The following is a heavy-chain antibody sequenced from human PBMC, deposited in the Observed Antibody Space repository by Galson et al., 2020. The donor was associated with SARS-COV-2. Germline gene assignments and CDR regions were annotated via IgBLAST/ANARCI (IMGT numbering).Heavy chain of an antibody. V-gene: IGHV1-8*01. CDR3: ARGRLGSGAGFAY. CDR1: GYTFTSYD. Sequence: ASVKVSCKASGYTFTSYDINWVRQATGHGLEWMGWMNPNSGNTGYAQKFQGRVTMTRSTSISTAYMDLSSLRSEDAAVYYCARGRLGSGAGFAYWGQGTLVTVSS. CDR2: MNPNSGNT. J-gene: IGHJ4*02. D-gene: IGHD3-10*01.